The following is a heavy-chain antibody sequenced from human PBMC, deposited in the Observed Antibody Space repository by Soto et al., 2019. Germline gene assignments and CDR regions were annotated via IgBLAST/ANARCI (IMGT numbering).Heavy chain of an antibody. D-gene: IGHD2-21*02. CDR2: IYPDDSDS. J-gene: IGHJ6*02. CDR3: ARHRSTAVTGTIYYYGMDV. Sequence: GESLKISCNVSGYSFTSYWIACVRQMPGKGLEWMGIIYPDDSDSRYSPSFQGQVTISVDKSISTAYLQWSSLKASDTAMYYCARHRSTAVTGTIYYYGMDVWGQGTTVTVSS. CDR1: GYSFTSYW. V-gene: IGHV5-51*01.